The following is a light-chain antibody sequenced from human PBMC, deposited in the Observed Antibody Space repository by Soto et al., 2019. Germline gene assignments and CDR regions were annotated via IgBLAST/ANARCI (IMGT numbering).Light chain of an antibody. CDR3: AAWDDSLSGLYV. J-gene: IGLJ1*01. CDR1: SSNIGTNY. Sequence: QSVLTQPPSASGTPGQRVIISCSGSSSNIGTNYVYWYQQLPGTAPKLLIQKNNQRPSGVPDRFSGSKSGTSASLAISGLRSEDEADYYCAAWDDSLSGLYVFGTGTKVTVL. CDR2: KNN. V-gene: IGLV1-47*01.